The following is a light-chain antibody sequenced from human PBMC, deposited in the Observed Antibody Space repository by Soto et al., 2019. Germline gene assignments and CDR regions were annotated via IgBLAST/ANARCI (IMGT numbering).Light chain of an antibody. CDR2: SAS. Sequence: EIVMTQSPATLSVSPGKGATLSCRASQSVSRHLAWYQQKPGQAPRLLIYSASTRATGIPDRFSGSGSGTDFTLTISRLEPEDFVMYYCQQYDTSPYTFGQGTKLDIK. J-gene: IGKJ2*01. CDR1: QSVSRH. CDR3: QQYDTSPYT. V-gene: IGKV3D-15*01.